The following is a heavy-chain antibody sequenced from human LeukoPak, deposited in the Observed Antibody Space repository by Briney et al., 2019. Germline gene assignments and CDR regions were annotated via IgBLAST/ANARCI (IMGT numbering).Heavy chain of an antibody. J-gene: IGHJ6*02. CDR2: INSDGSTT. V-gene: IGHV3-74*01. D-gene: IGHD2/OR15-2a*01. CDR1: GFTFSNYW. Sequence: GRSLRLSCAASGFTFSNYWMHWVRQAPGKGLVWVSRINSDGSTTNYADSMKGRFTISRDNAKNTLFLQMNSLRAEDTAVYYCASLQNVPSYYYYYVMDVWGQGTTVTVSS. CDR3: ASLQNVPSYYYYYVMDV.